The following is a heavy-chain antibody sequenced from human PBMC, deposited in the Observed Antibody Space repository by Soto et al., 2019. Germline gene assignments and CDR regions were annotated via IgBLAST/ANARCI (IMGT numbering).Heavy chain of an antibody. V-gene: IGHV4-31*03. Sequence: SETLSLTCTVSGGSISSGGYYWSWIRQHPGKGLEWIGYIYYSGSTYYNPSLKSRVTISVDTSKNQFSLKLSSVTAADTAVYYCARAVVVVAATRVFDAFDIWGQGIMVTVSS. CDR1: GGSISSGGYY. CDR3: ARAVVVVAATRVFDAFDI. D-gene: IGHD2-15*01. J-gene: IGHJ3*02. CDR2: IYYSGST.